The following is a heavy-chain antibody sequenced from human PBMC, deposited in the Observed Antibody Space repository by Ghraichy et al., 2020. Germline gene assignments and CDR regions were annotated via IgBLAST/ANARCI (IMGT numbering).Heavy chain of an antibody. CDR1: GYTFTSYA. D-gene: IGHD6-13*01. CDR3: ARDGYSSSWYLGIYYYYYMDV. Sequence: ASVKVSCKASGYTFTSYAMHWVRQAPGQRLEWMGWINAGNGNTKYSQKFQGRVTITRDTSASTAYMELSSLRSEDTAVYYCARDGYSSSWYLGIYYYYYMDVWGKGTTVTVSS. J-gene: IGHJ6*03. CDR2: INAGNGNT. V-gene: IGHV1-3*01.